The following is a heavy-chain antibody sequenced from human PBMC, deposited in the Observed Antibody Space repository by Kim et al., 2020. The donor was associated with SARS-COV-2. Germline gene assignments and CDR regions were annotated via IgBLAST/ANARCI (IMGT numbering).Heavy chain of an antibody. J-gene: IGHJ6*02. V-gene: IGHV3-48*03. D-gene: IGHD2-2*01. CDR2: ISSSGSTI. CDR1: GFTFSSYE. Sequence: GGSLRLSCAASGFTFSSYEMNWVRQAPGKGLEWVSYISSSGSTIYYADSVKGRFTISRDNAKNSLYLQMNSLRAEDTAVYYCASSKIPAAMQDYYYGMDVWGQGTTVTVS. CDR3: ASSKIPAAMQDYYYGMDV.